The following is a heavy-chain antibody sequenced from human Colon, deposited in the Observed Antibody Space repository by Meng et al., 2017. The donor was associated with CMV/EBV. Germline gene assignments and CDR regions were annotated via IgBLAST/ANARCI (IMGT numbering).Heavy chain of an antibody. Sequence: GESLKISCAASGFIFSSYGMSWVRQAPGKGLEWVSSITTANAYKSYAESVKGRFTISRDDAKSSLFLQMDSLRVDDTAVYYCARDQRGGSSSDYYYGMDVWGQGTTVTVSS. V-gene: IGHV3-21*06. CDR2: ITTANAYK. D-gene: IGHD1-26*01. CDR1: GFIFSSYG. J-gene: IGHJ6*02. CDR3: ARDQRGGSSSDYYYGMDV.